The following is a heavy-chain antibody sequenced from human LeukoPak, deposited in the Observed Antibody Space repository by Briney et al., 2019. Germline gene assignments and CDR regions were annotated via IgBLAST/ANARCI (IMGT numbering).Heavy chain of an antibody. CDR2: IGTTSGAI. D-gene: IGHD3-3*02. CDR1: GFTFNALG. J-gene: IGHJ4*02. Sequence: PGGSLRLSCAASGFTFNALGINWVRQAPGKGLEWVSYIGTTSGAIYYADSVKGRFTISRDSAKNSLYLQMNSLRAEDTAVYYCARFRTWGDKAFAYWGQGTLVTVSS. CDR3: ARFRTWGDKAFAY. V-gene: IGHV3-48*01.